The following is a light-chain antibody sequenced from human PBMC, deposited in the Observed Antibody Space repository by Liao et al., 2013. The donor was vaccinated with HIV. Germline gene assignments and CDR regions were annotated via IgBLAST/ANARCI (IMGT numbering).Light chain of an antibody. Sequence: SYALTQPPSVSVAPGKTARIVCGGDSFGRRSVHWYQQKPGQAPVLVIYSDSDRPSGIPERFSGSNSGNTATLTISGTQAMDEADYYCQAWDSSTVFGGGTKLTVL. CDR2: SDS. CDR3: QAWDSSTV. V-gene: IGLV3-21*01. CDR1: SFGRRS. J-gene: IGLJ2*01.